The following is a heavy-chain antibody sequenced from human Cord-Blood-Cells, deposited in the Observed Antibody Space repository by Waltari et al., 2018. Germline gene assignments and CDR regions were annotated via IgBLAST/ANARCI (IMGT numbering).Heavy chain of an antibody. V-gene: IGHV3-30*18. CDR3: AKDANWNYGD. CDR1: GFTFSSYG. D-gene: IGHD1-7*01. J-gene: IGHJ4*02. CDR2: ISYDGSNK. Sequence: QVQLVQSGGGVVQPGRSLRLSCAASGFTFSSYGMHWVRQAPGKGLEWVAVISYDGSNKYYADSVKGRFTISRDNSKNTLYLQMNSLRAEDTAVYYCAKDANWNYGDWGQGTLVTVSS.